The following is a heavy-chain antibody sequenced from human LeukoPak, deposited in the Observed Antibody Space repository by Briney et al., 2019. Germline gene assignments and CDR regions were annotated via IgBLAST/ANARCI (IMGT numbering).Heavy chain of an antibody. CDR3: ARDRYSSSSSIFDY. J-gene: IGHJ4*02. CDR1: GGSISSSSYY. CDR2: IYYSGST. Sequence: SETLSLTCTVSGGSISSSSYYWGWIRQPPGKGLEWIGSIYYSGSTYYNPSLKSRVTISVDTSKNQFSLKLSSVTAADTAVYYCARDRYSSSSSIFDYWGQGTLVTVSS. D-gene: IGHD6-6*01. V-gene: IGHV4-39*02.